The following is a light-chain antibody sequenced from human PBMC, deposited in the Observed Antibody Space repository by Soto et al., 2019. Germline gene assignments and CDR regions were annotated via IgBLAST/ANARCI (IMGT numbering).Light chain of an antibody. CDR2: GAS. CDR1: QSVSSSY. Sequence: EIVLTQSPGTLSFSPGERATLTCRASQSVSSSYLAWFQQKPGQAPRLLIYGASSRATGIPDRFSGSGSGKDFTLTISRLEPEDFAVYYCQQYGNAPCTLGPGTKVDIK. J-gene: IGKJ3*01. V-gene: IGKV3-20*01. CDR3: QQYGNAPCT.